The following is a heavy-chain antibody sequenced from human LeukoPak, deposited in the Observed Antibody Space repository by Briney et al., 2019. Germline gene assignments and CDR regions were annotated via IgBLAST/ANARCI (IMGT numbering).Heavy chain of an antibody. Sequence: SVKVSCKASGGTFSSYAISWVRQAPGQGLEWMGGIIPFLGTANYAQKFQGRVTITADESTSTAYMELSSLRSEDTAVYYCARGGCSSTSCYKYWGQGTLVTVSS. CDR1: GGTFSSYA. D-gene: IGHD2-2*02. CDR3: ARGGCSSTSCYKY. V-gene: IGHV1-69*13. CDR2: IIPFLGTA. J-gene: IGHJ4*02.